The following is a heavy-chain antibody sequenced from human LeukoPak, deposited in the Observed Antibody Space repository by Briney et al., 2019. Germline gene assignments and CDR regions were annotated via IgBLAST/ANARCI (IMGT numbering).Heavy chain of an antibody. D-gene: IGHD6-19*01. CDR3: TRDSTGLDAFDI. V-gene: IGHV3-49*04. CDR1: GFTFGDHA. J-gene: IGHJ3*02. Sequence: GGSLRLSCATSGFTFGDHAMSWVRQAPGKGLEWISFIRSEIHGGTTEYAASVKGRFTISRDDSKSIAYLQINSLRIEDTAVYYCTRDSTGLDAFDIWGQGIMVTISS. CDR2: IRSEIHGGTT.